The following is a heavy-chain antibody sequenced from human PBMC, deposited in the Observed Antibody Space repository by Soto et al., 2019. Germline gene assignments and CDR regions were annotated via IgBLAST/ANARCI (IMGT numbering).Heavy chain of an antibody. CDR1: GFSLTTTGEG. D-gene: IGHD3-22*01. Sequence: SGPTLVNPTQTLTLTCAFCGFSLTTTGEGVAWIRQSPGKALEWLALIYWNDDRRYSPSLKSRLTVTRDTSKDQVVLTLTNMDPLYSSTYFCAQRSSLTIFGTSGYIFDHWGQGTPVTVSS. CDR2: IYWNDDR. V-gene: IGHV2-5*01. J-gene: IGHJ4*02. CDR3: AQRSSLTIFGTSGYIFDH.